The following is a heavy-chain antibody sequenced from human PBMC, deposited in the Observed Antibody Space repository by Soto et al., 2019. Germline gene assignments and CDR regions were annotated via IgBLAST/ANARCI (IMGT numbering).Heavy chain of an antibody. J-gene: IGHJ6*02. D-gene: IGHD3-22*01. CDR3: ASSYYYDSSGYSSLYYYYGMDV. CDR2: INAGNGNT. CDR1: GYTFTSYA. Sequence: GASVKVSCKASGYTFTSYAIHWVRQAPGQRLEWMGWINAGNGNTKYSQMFQGRVTVTRDTSASTAYMELSSLRSEDTAVYYCASSYYYDSSGYSSLYYYYGMDVWGQGTTVTVSS. V-gene: IGHV1-3*01.